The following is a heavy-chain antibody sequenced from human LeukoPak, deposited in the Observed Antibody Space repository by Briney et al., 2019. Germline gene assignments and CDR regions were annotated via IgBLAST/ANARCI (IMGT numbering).Heavy chain of an antibody. D-gene: IGHD2-2*01. Sequence: GGSLRLSCAASGFTFSSYSMNWVRQAPGKGLEWVSFISSSSSSIYYADSVKGRFIISRDNAKNSLYLQMNSLRVEDAAVYYCARDKDYQLLIDYWGQGTLVTVSS. J-gene: IGHJ4*02. CDR3: ARDKDYQLLIDY. CDR2: ISSSSSSI. CDR1: GFTFSSYS. V-gene: IGHV3-21*01.